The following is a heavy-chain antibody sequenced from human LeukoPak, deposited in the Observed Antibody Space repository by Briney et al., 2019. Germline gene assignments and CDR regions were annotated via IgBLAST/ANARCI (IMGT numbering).Heavy chain of an antibody. CDR1: GFTFITYA. D-gene: IGHD6-19*01. Sequence: GGSPRPSCSTSGFTFITYAIGWVRPAPGNGLELVSAISGSGGSTSYADSVKGRFTIPRDNSKTTLYLQMNSLRAEDTAVYYCAKDYLAVAGTFDYWGQGTLVTVSS. J-gene: IGHJ4*02. CDR2: ISGSGGST. V-gene: IGHV3-23*01. CDR3: AKDYLAVAGTFDY.